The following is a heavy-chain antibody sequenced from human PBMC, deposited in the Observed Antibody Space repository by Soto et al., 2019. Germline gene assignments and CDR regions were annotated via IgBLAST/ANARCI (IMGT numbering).Heavy chain of an antibody. CDR3: SRDLAVAGTDGMDV. CDR2: ISISSSYI. D-gene: IGHD6-19*01. Sequence: PGGSLRLSCAASGFTFSSYSMNWVRQAPGKGLEWVSSISISSSYIYYADSVKGRFTISRDNAKNSLYLQMNSLRAEDTAVYYCSRDLAVAGTDGMDVWCQGTTVTFSS. J-gene: IGHJ6*02. V-gene: IGHV3-21*01. CDR1: GFTFSSYS.